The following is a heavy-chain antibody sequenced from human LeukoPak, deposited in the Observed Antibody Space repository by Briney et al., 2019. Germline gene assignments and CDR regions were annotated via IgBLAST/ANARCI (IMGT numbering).Heavy chain of an antibody. Sequence: ERSLRLSCAASGFTFSRYGMHWVRQAPGKGLEWVALISYDGSNKYYADSVKGRFTVSRDNSKNTLYLQMNSLRAEDTPVYYCARDMRLRLGAFSHPDYWGQGTLVTVSS. CDR2: ISYDGSNK. CDR1: GFTFSRYG. CDR3: ARDMRLRLGAFSHPDY. D-gene: IGHD3-16*02. J-gene: IGHJ4*02. V-gene: IGHV3-33*01.